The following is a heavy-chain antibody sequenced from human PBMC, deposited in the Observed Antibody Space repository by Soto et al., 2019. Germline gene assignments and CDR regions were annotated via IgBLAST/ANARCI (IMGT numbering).Heavy chain of an antibody. V-gene: IGHV4-59*08. CDR2: IYYSGST. J-gene: IGHJ5*02. CDR1: GGSISSYY. Sequence: SETLSLTCTVSGGSISSYYWSWIRQPPGKGLEWIGYIYYSGSTNYNPSLKSRVTISVDTSKNQFSLKLSSVTAADTAVYYCARLGYCSSTSCKPGDFWFDPWGQGTLVTVSS. D-gene: IGHD2-2*01. CDR3: ARLGYCSSTSCKPGDFWFDP.